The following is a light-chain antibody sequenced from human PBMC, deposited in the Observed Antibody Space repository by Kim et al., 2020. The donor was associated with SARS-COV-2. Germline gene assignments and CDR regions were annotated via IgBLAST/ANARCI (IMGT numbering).Light chain of an antibody. V-gene: IGLV1-44*01. CDR3: GAWDDSLNGWV. J-gene: IGLJ3*02. CDR2: SND. Sequence: QSVLTQPPSASGTPGQRVTISCSGSNSNIGSNTVNWYQQLPGTAPKLLIFSNDQRPSGVPDRFSGSKSGTSASLAISGLQSEDETDYYCGAWDDSLNGWVFGGGTQLTVL. CDR1: NSNIGSNT.